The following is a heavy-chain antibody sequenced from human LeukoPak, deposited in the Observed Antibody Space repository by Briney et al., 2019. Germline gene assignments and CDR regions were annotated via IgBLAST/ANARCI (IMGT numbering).Heavy chain of an antibody. V-gene: IGHV1-18*01. CDR1: GYTFTSYG. J-gene: IGHJ4*02. Sequence: PLASVKVSCKASGYTFTSYGISWVRQAPGQGLEWMGWISAYNGNTNYAQKLQGRVTMTTDTSTSTAYMELSSLRSEDTAVYYCARDVGILAGTYFDYWGQGTLVTVSS. CDR3: ARDVGILAGTYFDY. D-gene: IGHD7-27*01. CDR2: ISAYNGNT.